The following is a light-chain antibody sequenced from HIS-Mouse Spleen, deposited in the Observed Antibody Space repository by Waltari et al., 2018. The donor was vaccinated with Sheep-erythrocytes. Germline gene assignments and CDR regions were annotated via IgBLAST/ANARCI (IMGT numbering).Light chain of an antibody. CDR2: AAS. CDR1: QSISSY. V-gene: IGKV1-39*01. CDR3: QQSYSTPPLT. J-gene: IGKJ4*01. Sequence: DIQMTQSPSSLSASVVDRVTLTCRASQSISSYLHWYQQKPGKAPKLLIYAASSLQSGVPSRFSGSGSGTDFTLTISSLQPEDFATYYCQQSYSTPPLTFGGGTKVEIK.